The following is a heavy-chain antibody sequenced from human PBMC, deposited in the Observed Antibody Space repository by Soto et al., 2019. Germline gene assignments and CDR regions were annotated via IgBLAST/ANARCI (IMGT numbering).Heavy chain of an antibody. CDR3: ARQSPYTGSYYVLFDH. CDR2: IDPSDSYP. D-gene: IGHD1-26*01. Sequence: GESLKISCKGSGYSFTNYYINWVRQVPGKGLAWMGKIDPSDSYPSYSPSFQGHVTISVDESTNTAYLQWSRLKASDTAMYYCARQSPYTGSYYVLFDHWGQGTQVAVSS. CDR1: GYSFTNYY. J-gene: IGHJ4*02. V-gene: IGHV5-10-1*01.